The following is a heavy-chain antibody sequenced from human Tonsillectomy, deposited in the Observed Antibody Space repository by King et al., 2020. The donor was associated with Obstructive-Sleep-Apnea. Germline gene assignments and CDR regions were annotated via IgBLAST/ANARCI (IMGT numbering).Heavy chain of an antibody. CDR1: GGSISSYY. V-gene: IGHV4-59*08. J-gene: IGHJ4*02. Sequence: QLQLQESGPGLVKPSETLSLTCTVSGGSISSYYWSWLRQPPGKGLEWLGYIYYNGNTYYSPSLKSRVTMSVDTSKKQFSLTLSSVTAADTAVYYCARHTYYGSGGNPDFWGQGTLVTVSS. CDR3: ARHTYYGSGGNPDF. CDR2: IYYNGNT. D-gene: IGHD3-10*01.